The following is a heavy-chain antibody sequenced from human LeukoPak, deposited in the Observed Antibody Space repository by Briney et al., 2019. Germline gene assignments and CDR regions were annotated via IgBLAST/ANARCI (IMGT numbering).Heavy chain of an antibody. V-gene: IGHV3-23*01. CDR2: ISGSGGST. Sequence: GGSLRLSCAASGFTFSSYAMSWVRQAPGKGLEWVSAISGSGGSTYYADSVKGRFTISRDNSKNTLYLQMNSLRAEDTAVYYCARPLRGYSYGYYWSQGTLVTVSS. CDR3: ARPLRGYSYGYY. J-gene: IGHJ4*02. CDR1: GFTFSSYA. D-gene: IGHD5-18*01.